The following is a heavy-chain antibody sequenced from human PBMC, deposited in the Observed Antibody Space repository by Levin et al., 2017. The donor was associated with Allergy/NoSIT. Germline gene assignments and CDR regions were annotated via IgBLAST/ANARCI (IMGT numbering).Heavy chain of an antibody. D-gene: IGHD1/OR15-1a*01. CDR2: ITGGGFNT. Sequence: LTCAVSGFSISEYAMAWVRQAPGKGLEWVSEITGGGFNTYYGDSVKGRFTVSKDDSKDMLYLDLSSLRVEDTAVYYCAKKQGGTSGFSFDVWGQGTMVTVSS. CDR3: AKKQGGTSGFSFDV. CDR1: GFSISEYA. V-gene: IGHV3-23*01. J-gene: IGHJ3*01.